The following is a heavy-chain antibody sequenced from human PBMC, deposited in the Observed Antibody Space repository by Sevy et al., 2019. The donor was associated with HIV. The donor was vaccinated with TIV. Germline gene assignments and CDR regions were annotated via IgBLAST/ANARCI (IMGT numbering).Heavy chain of an antibody. V-gene: IGHV1-2*02. J-gene: IGHJ4*02. D-gene: IGHD3-22*01. CDR2: INPNSGGT. Sequence: ASVKVSCKASGYTFTGYYMHWVRQAPGQGLEWMGWINPNSGGTNYAQKFQGRVTMTRDTSISTAYMELSRLRSDDTAVYYCARDSTPYYYDSSGYQSPYFDYWGQGTLVIVSS. CDR1: GYTFTGYY. CDR3: ARDSTPYYYDSSGYQSPYFDY.